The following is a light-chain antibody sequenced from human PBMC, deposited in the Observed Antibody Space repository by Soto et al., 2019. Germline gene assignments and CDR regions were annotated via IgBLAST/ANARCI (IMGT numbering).Light chain of an antibody. Sequence: QSALTQPASVSGSPGQSITISCTGTSSDIGDYDYVSWYQQHPGKAPKLMIYDVSNRPSGVSSRFSGSKSGNTASLTISGLQAEDEADYYCSSYTSSSTLDVVFGGGTKVTVL. CDR1: SSDIGDYDY. CDR2: DVS. CDR3: SSYTSSSTLDVV. J-gene: IGLJ2*01. V-gene: IGLV2-14*03.